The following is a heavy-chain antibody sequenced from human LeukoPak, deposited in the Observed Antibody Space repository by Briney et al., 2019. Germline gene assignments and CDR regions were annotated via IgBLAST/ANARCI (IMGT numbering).Heavy chain of an antibody. J-gene: IGHJ4*02. CDR2: IKSKTDGGTT. CDR1: GFTFSNAW. V-gene: IGHV3-15*01. Sequence: GGSLRLSCAASGFTFSNAWMSWVRQAPGKGLEWVGRIKSKTDGGTTDYAAPVKGRFTISRDDSKNTLYLQMNSLKTEDTAVYFCAHRDTAMVRVDYWGQGTLVTVSS. CDR3: AHRDTAMVRVDY. D-gene: IGHD5-18*01.